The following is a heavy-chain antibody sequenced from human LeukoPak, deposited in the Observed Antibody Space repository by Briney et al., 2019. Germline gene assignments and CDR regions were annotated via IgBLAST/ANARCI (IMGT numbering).Heavy chain of an antibody. J-gene: IGHJ4*02. CDR2: IYYSGST. Sequence: PSETLSLTCTVSGGSISSHYWSWIRQPPGKGLEWIGYIYYSGSTNYNPSLKSRVSISVDTSKNQFSLKLSSVTAADTAVYYCARGGITMVRGVLDYWGQGTLVTVSS. CDR1: GGSISSHY. CDR3: ARGGITMVRGVLDY. D-gene: IGHD3-10*01. V-gene: IGHV4-59*11.